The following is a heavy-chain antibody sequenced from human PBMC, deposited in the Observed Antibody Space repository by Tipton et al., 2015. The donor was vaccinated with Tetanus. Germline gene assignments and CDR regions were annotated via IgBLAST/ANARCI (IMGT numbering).Heavy chain of an antibody. CDR1: GGSFSGYY. D-gene: IGHD6-13*01. CDR3: ARPLPFRYSSSSFDY. CDR2: INHSGST. J-gene: IGHJ4*02. Sequence: TLSLTCAVYGGSFSGYYWSWIRQPPGKGLEWIGEINHSGSTNYNPSLKSRVTISVDTSKNQFSLKLSSVTAADTAVYYCARPLPFRYSSSSFDYWGQGTLVTVSS. V-gene: IGHV4-34*01.